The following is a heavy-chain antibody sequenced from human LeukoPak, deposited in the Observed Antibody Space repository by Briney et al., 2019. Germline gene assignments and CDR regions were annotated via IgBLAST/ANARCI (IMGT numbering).Heavy chain of an antibody. Sequence: SETLSLTCTVSGGSINSSRYYWGWIRQPPGKGLEWIGEIHHSGNTNYNSSLKSRVTISVDTSKNQISLKLTSVTAADTAVYYCARGVGSIAGPYWGQGTLVIVSS. V-gene: IGHV4-39*07. J-gene: IGHJ4*02. CDR3: ARGVGSIAGPY. CDR2: IHHSGNT. D-gene: IGHD6-6*01. CDR1: GGSINSSRYY.